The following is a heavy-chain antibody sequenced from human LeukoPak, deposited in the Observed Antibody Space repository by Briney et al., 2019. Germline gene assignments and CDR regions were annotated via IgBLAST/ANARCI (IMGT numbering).Heavy chain of an antibody. V-gene: IGHV1-8*01. CDR1: GYTFTSYD. D-gene: IGHD6-19*01. Sequence: ASVKVSCKASGYTFTSYDINWVRQATGQGLEWMGWMNPNSGNTGYAQKFQGRVTMTKNTSISTAYMELSSLRSEDTAVYYCARGLIWLYYYYYMDVWGKGTTVTVSS. CDR2: MNPNSGNT. CDR3: ARGLIWLYYYYYMDV. J-gene: IGHJ6*03.